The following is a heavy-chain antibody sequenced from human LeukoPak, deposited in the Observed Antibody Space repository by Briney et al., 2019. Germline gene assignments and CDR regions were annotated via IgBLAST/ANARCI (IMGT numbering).Heavy chain of an antibody. D-gene: IGHD2-2*02. CDR1: GFTFSTYN. J-gene: IGHJ4*02. V-gene: IGHV3-21*01. CDR3: AKEGVPAAILGY. CDR2: ISSSSNYI. Sequence: GGSLRLSRAASGFTFSTYNMNWVRQAPGKGLEWVSSISSSSNYIYYADSVKGRFTISRDNAKNSLYLQMNSLRAEDTAVYYCAKEGVPAAILGYWGQGTLVTVSS.